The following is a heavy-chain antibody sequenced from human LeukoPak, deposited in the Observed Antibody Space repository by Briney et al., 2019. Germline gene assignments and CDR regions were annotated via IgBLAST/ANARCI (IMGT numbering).Heavy chain of an antibody. Sequence: SETLSLACTVSGGSISSSSYYWGWIRQPPGKGLEWIGSIYYSGSTYYNPSLKSRVTISVDTSKNQFSLKLSSVTAADTAVYYCASREGGDLFDYWGQGTLVTVSS. J-gene: IGHJ4*02. V-gene: IGHV4-39*01. CDR2: IYYSGST. CDR3: ASREGGDLFDY. CDR1: GGSISSSSYY. D-gene: IGHD4-17*01.